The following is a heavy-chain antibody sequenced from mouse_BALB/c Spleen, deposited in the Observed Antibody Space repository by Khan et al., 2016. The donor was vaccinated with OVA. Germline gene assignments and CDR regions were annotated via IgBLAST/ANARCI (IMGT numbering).Heavy chain of an antibody. D-gene: IGHD1-2*01. Sequence: EVQLVETGPGLVKPSQSLSLTCTVTGYSITSGYGWNWIRQFPGNKLEWMGYISYSGSTNYNQYLKSRITITRETSKNQFFLQLNSLTTEDTATSYCARTARIKYWGQGTTLTVSS. CDR3: ARTARIKY. V-gene: IGHV3-2*02. J-gene: IGHJ2*01. CDR2: ISYSGST. CDR1: GYSITSGYG.